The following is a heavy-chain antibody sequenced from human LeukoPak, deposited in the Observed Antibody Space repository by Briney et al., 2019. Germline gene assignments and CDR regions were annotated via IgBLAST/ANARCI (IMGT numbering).Heavy chain of an antibody. Sequence: PSETLSLTCTVSGGSISTNDYFWSWIRQSPEKGLEWIGYIHYSGITKSNPSLESRLTLSVDTSKNQLSLRLTSVTAADTAVYYCARARLLWFGEFEGYWGQGTLVTVSS. CDR1: GGSISTNDYF. D-gene: IGHD3-10*01. J-gene: IGHJ4*02. CDR3: ARARLLWFGEFEGY. CDR2: IHYSGIT. V-gene: IGHV4-30-4*01.